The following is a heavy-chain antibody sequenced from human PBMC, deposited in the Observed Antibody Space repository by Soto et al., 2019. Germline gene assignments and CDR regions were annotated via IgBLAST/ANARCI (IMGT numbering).Heavy chain of an antibody. J-gene: IGHJ5*02. D-gene: IGHD2-2*01. CDR3: AVMFNCLDP. CDR2: IYPGDSDT. V-gene: IGHV5-51*01. Sequence: GESLKISCKGSGYSFTSYWIGWVRQMPGKGLEWMGIIYPGDSDTRYSPSFQGQVTISADKSISTAADTAVYYCARGRVVVPAAVMFNCLDPWGQGALVTVSS. CDR1: GYSFTSYW.